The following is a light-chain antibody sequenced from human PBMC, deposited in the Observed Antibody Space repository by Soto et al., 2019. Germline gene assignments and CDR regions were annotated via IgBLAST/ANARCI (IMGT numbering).Light chain of an antibody. CDR3: SSFRSGSTL. V-gene: IGLV2-14*01. CDR2: EVS. CDR1: SSDVGAYNF. J-gene: IGLJ1*01. Sequence: ALTQPASVSGSPGQSIAISCTGTSSDVGAYNFVSWYQQHPGKAPKLMIYEVSNRPSGVSSRFSGSKSGNTASLTISGLQPEDEADYYCSSFRSGSTLFGTGTKLTVL.